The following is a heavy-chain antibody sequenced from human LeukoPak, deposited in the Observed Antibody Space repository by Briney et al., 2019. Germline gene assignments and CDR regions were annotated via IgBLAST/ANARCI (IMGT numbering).Heavy chain of an antibody. Sequence: GGSLRLSCAASGCTFSSYAMSWVRQAPGKGLEWVSAISGSGGSTYYADSVKGRFTISRDNSRNTLYLQMNSLRAEDTAVYYCAKDTVPRIRYNWFDPWGQGTLVTVSS. V-gene: IGHV3-23*01. CDR2: ISGSGGST. CDR1: GCTFSSYA. D-gene: IGHD2-2*01. J-gene: IGHJ5*02. CDR3: AKDTVPRIRYNWFDP.